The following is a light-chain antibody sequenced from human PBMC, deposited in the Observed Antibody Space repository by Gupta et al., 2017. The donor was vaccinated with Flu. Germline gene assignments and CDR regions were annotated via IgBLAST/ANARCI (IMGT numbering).Light chain of an antibody. CDR3: QQNNNWPPWT. V-gene: IGKV3-15*01. J-gene: IGKJ1*01. CDR1: QSVSSN. Sequence: EIVMTQSPATLSVSPGERATLSCRASQSVSSNLAWYQQKPGQAPRLLIYGASTRDTGIPARYSGSGSGTDFTLTISSLQSEDFAVYYCQQNNNWPPWTFGQGTRVEIK. CDR2: GAS.